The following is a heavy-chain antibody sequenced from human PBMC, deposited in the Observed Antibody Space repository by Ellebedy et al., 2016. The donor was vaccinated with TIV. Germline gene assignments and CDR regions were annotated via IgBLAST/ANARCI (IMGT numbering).Heavy chain of an antibody. CDR2: FDPEDGET. D-gene: IGHD4-17*01. CDR3: ATAFRVTTPVD. V-gene: IGHV1-24*01. J-gene: IGHJ4*02. CDR1: GYTLTELS. Sequence: ASVKVSXXVSGYTLTELSMHWVRQAPGKGLEWMGGFDPEDGETIYAQKFQGRVTMTEDTSTDTAYMELSSLRSEDTAVYYCATAFRVTTPVDWGQGTLVTVSS.